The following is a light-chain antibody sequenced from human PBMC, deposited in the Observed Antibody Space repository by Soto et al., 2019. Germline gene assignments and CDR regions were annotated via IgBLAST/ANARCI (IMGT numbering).Light chain of an antibody. Sequence: EVVLTQSPATLSLSPGERATLSCRAIQSIRTSLAWYQQKPGQAPRLVIFDASNRANGVPARFGGSGSGTDFTLTINSLEPEDFAVYYCQQRSNWPPGLTFGGGTKVDIK. CDR3: QQRSNWPPGLT. J-gene: IGKJ4*01. V-gene: IGKV3-11*01. CDR2: DAS. CDR1: QSIRTS.